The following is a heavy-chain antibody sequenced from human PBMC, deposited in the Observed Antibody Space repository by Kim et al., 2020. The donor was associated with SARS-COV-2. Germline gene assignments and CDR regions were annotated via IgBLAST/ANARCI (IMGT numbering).Heavy chain of an antibody. V-gene: IGHV3-11*04. D-gene: IGHD3-22*01. CDR3: ARPLKTYYYDSSGYYPFDY. Sequence: GRFTIARDNAKNSLYLQMNSLRAEDTAVYYCARPLKTYYYDSSGYYPFDYWGQGTLVTVSS. J-gene: IGHJ4*02.